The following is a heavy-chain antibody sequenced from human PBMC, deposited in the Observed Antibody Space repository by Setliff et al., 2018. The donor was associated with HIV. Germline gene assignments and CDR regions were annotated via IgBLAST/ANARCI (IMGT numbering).Heavy chain of an antibody. Sequence: GSLRLSCAASGFTFSTYWMNWVRQAPGKGLEWVANVKRDGSEKRYVDSVKGRFTISRDNAKNSLYLQMGSLRDEDTAVYYCAGGTGWLIDHWGQGTQVTVSS. CDR1: GFTFSTYW. D-gene: IGHD3-22*01. V-gene: IGHV3-7*01. CDR2: VKRDGSEK. J-gene: IGHJ5*02. CDR3: AGGTGWLIDH.